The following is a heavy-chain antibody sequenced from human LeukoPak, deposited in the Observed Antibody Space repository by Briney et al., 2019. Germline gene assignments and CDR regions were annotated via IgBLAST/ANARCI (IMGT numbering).Heavy chain of an antibody. CDR3: ARDLVWFGELSPLTYGFDV. V-gene: IGHV3-7*03. J-gene: IGHJ6*04. D-gene: IGHD3-10*01. CDR1: GFTFSRYW. Sequence: GGSLRLSCAASGFTFSRYWMSWVRQAPGKGLEWVANIKEDGSEKYYVDSVKGRLTISRDNAKNSLSLQMSSLTVEDTAVYYCARDLVWFGELSPLTYGFDVWGKGTTVTVSS. CDR2: IKEDGSEK.